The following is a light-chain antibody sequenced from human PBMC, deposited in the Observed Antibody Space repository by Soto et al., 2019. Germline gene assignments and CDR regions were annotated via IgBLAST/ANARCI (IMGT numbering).Light chain of an antibody. CDR1: QTISSW. J-gene: IGKJ5*01. V-gene: IGKV1-5*03. CDR2: KAS. Sequence: DIQMTQSPSTLSGSVGDRVTITCRASQTISSWLAWYQQKPGKAPKLLIYKASTLKSGVPSRFSGSGSGTEFTLTISSLQPDDFATYYCQQFHNYPPITFGQGTRLEIK. CDR3: QQFHNYPPIT.